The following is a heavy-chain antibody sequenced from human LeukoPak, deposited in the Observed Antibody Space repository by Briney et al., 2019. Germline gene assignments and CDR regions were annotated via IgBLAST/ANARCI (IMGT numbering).Heavy chain of an antibody. CDR1: GGSISSYY. CDR2: IYYSGST. D-gene: IGHD4-17*01. CDR3: ARRWSCGDYG. V-gene: IGHV4-59*12. Sequence: SETLSLTCTVSGGSISSYYWSWIRQPPGKGLEWIGYIYYSGSTNYNPSLKSRVTISVDKSKNQFSLKLSSVTAADTAVYYCARRWSCGDYGWGQGTLVTVSS. J-gene: IGHJ4*02.